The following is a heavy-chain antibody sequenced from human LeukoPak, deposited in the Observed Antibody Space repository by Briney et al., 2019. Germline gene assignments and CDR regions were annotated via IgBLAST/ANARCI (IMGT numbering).Heavy chain of an antibody. J-gene: IGHJ6*03. V-gene: IGHV1-2*02. CDR3: ATDPRTTVFGTFRYYYMDV. CDR1: GYTFTDYY. D-gene: IGHD3-3*01. CDR2: INPDSGYT. Sequence: GASVKVSCKISGYTFTDYYIHWVRQAPGQGLEWMGWINPDSGYTNYAQKFQGRVTMTRDTSINTAYMELSRLTSDDTAVYYCATDPRTTVFGTFRYYYMDVWGEGTTVAVSS.